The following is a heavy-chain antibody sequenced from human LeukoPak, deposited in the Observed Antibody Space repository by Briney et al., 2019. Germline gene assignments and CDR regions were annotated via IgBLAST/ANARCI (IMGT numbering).Heavy chain of an antibody. CDR1: GFTFSSYE. V-gene: IGHV3-48*03. J-gene: IGHJ5*02. CDR2: ISSSGSTI. D-gene: IGHD2-2*01. Sequence: GGSLRLSCAASGFTFSSYEMNWVRQAPGKGLEWVSYISSSGSTIYYADSVKGRFTISRDNAKNSLYLQMNSLRAEDTAVYYCARGLALGTVPAASSESVDPWDQGTLVTVSS. CDR3: ARGLALGTVPAASSESVDP.